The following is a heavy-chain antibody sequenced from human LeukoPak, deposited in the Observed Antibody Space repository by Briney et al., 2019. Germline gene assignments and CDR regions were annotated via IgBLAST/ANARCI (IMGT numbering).Heavy chain of an antibody. Sequence: PSETLSLTCTVSGGSISSYYWSWIRQPAGKGLEWIGRIYTSGSTNYNPSLKSRVTMSVDTSKNQFSLKLRSVTTADTAVYYCARGGRRDAFDIWAQGTMVTVSS. V-gene: IGHV4-4*07. CDR2: IYTSGST. J-gene: IGHJ3*02. CDR1: GGSISSYY. CDR3: ARGGRRDAFDI.